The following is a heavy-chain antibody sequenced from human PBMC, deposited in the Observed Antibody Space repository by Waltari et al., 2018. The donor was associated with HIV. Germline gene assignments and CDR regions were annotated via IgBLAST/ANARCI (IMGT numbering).Heavy chain of an antibody. CDR1: GYTFTSFY. CDR3: ARGYLDSSGSFYVDY. J-gene: IGHJ4*02. CDR2: INPSGGNA. Sequence: QVQLVQSGAEVKKPGASVKVSCKASGYTFTSFYIHWVRQAPGQGLEWMGIINPSGGNADYAQKLQGRGTLTRDTSTTTVYMELRSLRSEDTAVYYCARGYLDSSGSFYVDYWGQGTPVTVSS. D-gene: IGHD3-22*01. V-gene: IGHV1-46*01.